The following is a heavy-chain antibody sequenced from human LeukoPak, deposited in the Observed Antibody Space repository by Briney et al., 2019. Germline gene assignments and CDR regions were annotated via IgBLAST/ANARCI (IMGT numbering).Heavy chain of an antibody. Sequence: SETLSLTCTVSGGSITTNNYYWGWIRQPPGKGLEWIGMISYSGSTYYNPSLKSRVTISVDTSKNQFSLKLSSVTAADTAVYYCARAYYDSSGYYLDAFDIWGQGTMVTVSS. CDR1: GGSITTNNYY. CDR2: ISYSGST. V-gene: IGHV4-39*07. D-gene: IGHD3-22*01. J-gene: IGHJ3*02. CDR3: ARAYYDSSGYYLDAFDI.